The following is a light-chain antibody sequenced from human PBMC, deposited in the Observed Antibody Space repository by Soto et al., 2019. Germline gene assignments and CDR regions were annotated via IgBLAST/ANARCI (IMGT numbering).Light chain of an antibody. J-gene: IGKJ2*01. CDR2: QVS. Sequence: DVVMTQTPLSSPVPLGQPASISCKSSQSLEHSDGNTYLNWLHQRPGQPPRLLIYQVSHRFSGVPDRFSVRGAGTAFPLRISRAAAEDVGIHSCMPATHSRPYTFGPGTKLELQ. CDR3: MPATHSRPYT. V-gene: IGKV2-24*01. CDR1: QSLEHSDGNTY.